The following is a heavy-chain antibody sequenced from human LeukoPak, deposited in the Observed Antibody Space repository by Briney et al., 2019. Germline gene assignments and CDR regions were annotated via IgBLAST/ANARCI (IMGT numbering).Heavy chain of an antibody. D-gene: IGHD3-10*01. CDR1: GFTFTDFY. Sequence: PGGSLRLSCAASGFTFTDFYMSWIRQAPGKGLEWVSYISSSSNYTNYADSVKGRFTISRDNAKNSLYLQMNSLRDEDTAVYYCARGYYGSGSLFDYWGQGTLVTVSS. CDR2: ISSSSNYT. J-gene: IGHJ4*02. V-gene: IGHV3-11*06. CDR3: ARGYYGSGSLFDY.